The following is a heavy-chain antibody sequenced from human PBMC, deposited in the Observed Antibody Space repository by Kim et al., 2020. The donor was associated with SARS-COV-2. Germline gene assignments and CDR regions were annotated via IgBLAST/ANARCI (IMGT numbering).Heavy chain of an antibody. J-gene: IGHJ4*02. CDR2: IRKKANSYTT. V-gene: IGHV3-72*01. CDR3: ARAIVGATRQFDY. CDR1: GFTFSDHY. Sequence: GGSLRLSCAASGFTFSDHYMDWVRQAPGKGLEWVGRIRKKANSYTTEYAASVQGRFTISRDDLKNSLYLQMHSLKTEDTAVYYCARAIVGATRQFDYWGQGTLVTVSS. D-gene: IGHD1-26*01.